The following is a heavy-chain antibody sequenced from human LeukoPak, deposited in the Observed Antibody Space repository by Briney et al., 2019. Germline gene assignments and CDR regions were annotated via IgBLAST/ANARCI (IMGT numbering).Heavy chain of an antibody. CDR1: GGSVRSSSYC. J-gene: IGHJ5*02. CDR2: SYSGGST. V-gene: IGHV4-39*01. D-gene: IGHD4-17*01. Sequence: PSETLSLTCTVSGGSVRSSSYCWGWIRQPPGKGLEWIGSSYSGGSTYYKPSLKSRVTMSVDTSRNQFSLKLSSVTAADTAVYYCARHIDYGDGNWFDPWGQGTLVTVSS. CDR3: ARHIDYGDGNWFDP.